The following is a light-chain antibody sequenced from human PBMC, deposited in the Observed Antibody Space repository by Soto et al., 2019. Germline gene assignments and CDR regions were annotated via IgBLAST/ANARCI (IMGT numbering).Light chain of an antibody. J-gene: IGKJ1*01. V-gene: IGKV3-11*01. CDR3: QQRSNWPWT. CDR1: QSLSNSE. Sequence: EIVLTQSPGTLSLSPGERATLSCRSSQSLSNSELAWYQHKPGQAPRLLIYDASDRATGLPARFSGSGSGTDFTLTISSLEPEDFAVYYCQQRSNWPWTFGQGTKVDIK. CDR2: DAS.